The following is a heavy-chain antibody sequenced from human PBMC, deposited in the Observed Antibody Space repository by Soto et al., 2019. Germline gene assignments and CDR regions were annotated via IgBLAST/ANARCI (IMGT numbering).Heavy chain of an antibody. Sequence: GGSLRLSCAASGFTFSSYAMHWVRQAPGKGLEWVAVISYDGSHKYYADSVKGRFTISRDNSKNTLYLQMNSLRAEDTAVYYCARDVWGFFGESGMDVWGQGTTVTVSS. V-gene: IGHV3-30*14. CDR2: ISYDGSHK. D-gene: IGHD3-10*01. CDR3: ARDVWGFFGESGMDV. CDR1: GFTFSSYA. J-gene: IGHJ6*02.